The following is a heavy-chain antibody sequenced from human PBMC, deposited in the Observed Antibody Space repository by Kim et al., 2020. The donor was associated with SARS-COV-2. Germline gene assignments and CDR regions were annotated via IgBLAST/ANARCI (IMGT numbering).Heavy chain of an antibody. CDR3: AKDLSQPPNPGYDYIWLTFDY. Sequence: GGSLRLSCAASGFTFSSYAMSWVRQAPGKGLEWVSAISGSGGSTYYADSVKGRFTISRDNSKNTLYLQMNSLRAEDTAVYYCAKDLSQPPNPGYDYIWLTFDYWGQGTLVTVSS. V-gene: IGHV3-23*01. D-gene: IGHD3-16*01. CDR2: ISGSGGST. CDR1: GFTFSSYA. J-gene: IGHJ4*02.